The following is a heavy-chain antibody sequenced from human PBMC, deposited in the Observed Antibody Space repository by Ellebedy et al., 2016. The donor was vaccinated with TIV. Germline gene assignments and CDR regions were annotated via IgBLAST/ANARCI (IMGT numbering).Heavy chain of an antibody. CDR2: ITPSGDDT. CDR3: ANSNRFDY. V-gene: IGHV3-23*01. Sequence: GESLKISCVASGLPFTTNSMAWVRHVPGKGLEWFSPITPSGDDTFYADSVRGRFIISRDTSKHTRFLQMNSLRAEDTAVYHCANSNRFDYWGQGTLVTVSS. J-gene: IGHJ4*02. D-gene: IGHD1-14*01. CDR1: GLPFTTNS.